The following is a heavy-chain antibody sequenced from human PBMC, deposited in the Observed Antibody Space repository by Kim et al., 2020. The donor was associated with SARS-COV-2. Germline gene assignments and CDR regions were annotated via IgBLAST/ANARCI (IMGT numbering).Heavy chain of an antibody. J-gene: IGHJ4*02. CDR1: GGSISSGGYY. V-gene: IGHV4-31*03. CDR3: ARGRVGATESYYFDY. CDR2: IYYSGST. Sequence: SETLSLTCTVSGGSISSGGYYWSWIRQHPGKGLEWIGYIYYSGSTYYNPSLKSRVTISVDTSKNQFSLKLSSVTAADTAVYYCARGRVGATESYYFDYWGQGTLVTVSS. D-gene: IGHD1-26*01.